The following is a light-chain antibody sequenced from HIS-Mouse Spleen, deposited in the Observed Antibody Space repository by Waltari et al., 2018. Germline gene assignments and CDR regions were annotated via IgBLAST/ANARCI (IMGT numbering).Light chain of an antibody. Sequence: QSALTQPASVSGSPGQAITISCTGTSSDVGSYHLVSWYQQHPGQAPKLMIYEGSKRPSGVSNRFSGSKSGNTASLTISGLQAEDEADYYCCSYAGSSTSVVFGGGTKLTVL. CDR3: CSYAGSSTSVV. CDR1: SSDVGSYHL. J-gene: IGLJ2*01. V-gene: IGLV2-23*01. CDR2: EGS.